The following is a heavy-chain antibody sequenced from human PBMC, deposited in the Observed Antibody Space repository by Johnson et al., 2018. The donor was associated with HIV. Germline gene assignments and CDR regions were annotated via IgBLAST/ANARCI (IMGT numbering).Heavy chain of an antibody. D-gene: IGHD6-13*01. CDR3: AKYRQQLVRSAFDI. V-gene: IGHV3-66*03. J-gene: IGHJ3*02. CDR2: IYSGGST. CDR1: GFTVSSKY. Sequence: VQLVESGGGLIQPGGSLRLSCAASGFTVSSKYMSWVRQAPGKGLEWVSIIYSGGSTYYADSVKGRFTLSRDNSKNTLYLQMSSLRVEDTAVYYCAKYRQQLVRSAFDIWGQGTMVTVSS.